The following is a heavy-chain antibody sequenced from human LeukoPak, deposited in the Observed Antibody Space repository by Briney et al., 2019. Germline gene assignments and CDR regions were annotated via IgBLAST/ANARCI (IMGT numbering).Heavy chain of an antibody. Sequence: GSLKILWKGFGYSFTSFWIGWVRQSPGQGLEWMGILYSGDSDTKYSPSFQGQVTISADKSISTAYLQWSSLKAADTAMYYCARLSDYSKPITRPDYWGQGTLVTVSS. J-gene: IGHJ4*02. CDR2: LYSGDSDT. V-gene: IGHV5-51*01. CDR3: ARLSDYSKPITRPDY. D-gene: IGHD4-11*01. CDR1: GYSFTSFW.